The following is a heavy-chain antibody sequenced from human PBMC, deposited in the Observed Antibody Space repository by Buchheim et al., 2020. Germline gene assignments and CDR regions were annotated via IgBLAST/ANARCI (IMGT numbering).Heavy chain of an antibody. Sequence: EVQLVESGGGLVQPGGSLRLSCAASGFTFSSYSMNWVRQAPGKGLEWVSYISSSSSTIYYADSVKGRFTISRDNAKNSLYLQMNSLRAEDTAVYYCARDRGPRVSSGYYYEEANLDAFDIWGQGT. D-gene: IGHD3-22*01. CDR2: ISSSSSTI. CDR1: GFTFSSYS. CDR3: ARDRGPRVSSGYYYEEANLDAFDI. V-gene: IGHV3-48*04. J-gene: IGHJ3*02.